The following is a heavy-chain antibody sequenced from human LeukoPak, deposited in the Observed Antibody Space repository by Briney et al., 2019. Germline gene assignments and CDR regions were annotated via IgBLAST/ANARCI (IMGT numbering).Heavy chain of an antibody. CDR1: GYTFTGYF. CDR2: LNPNSGGT. Sequence: ASVKVSCKASGYTFTGYFLHWVRQAPGQGLEWMGWLNPNSGGTKYAQKFQGRVTMTRDTSISTAYMELSRLRSDDTAVYYCARYCSGGSCYPGYWGQGTLVTVSS. CDR3: ARYCSGGSCYPGY. V-gene: IGHV1-2*02. J-gene: IGHJ4*02. D-gene: IGHD2-15*01.